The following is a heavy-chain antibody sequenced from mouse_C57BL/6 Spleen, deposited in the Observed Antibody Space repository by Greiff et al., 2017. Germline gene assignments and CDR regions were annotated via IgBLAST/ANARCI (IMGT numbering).Heavy chain of an antibody. CDR3: ARTPGLFLFDV. D-gene: IGHD1-1*01. J-gene: IGHJ1*03. Sequence: EVKLVESGGGLVKPGGSLKLSCAASGFTFSDYGMHWVRQAPEKGLEWVAYISSGSSTIYYADTVKGRFTISRDNAKNTLFLQMTSLRSEDTAMYYCARTPGLFLFDVWGTGTTVTVSS. CDR2: ISSGSSTI. V-gene: IGHV5-17*01. CDR1: GFTFSDYG.